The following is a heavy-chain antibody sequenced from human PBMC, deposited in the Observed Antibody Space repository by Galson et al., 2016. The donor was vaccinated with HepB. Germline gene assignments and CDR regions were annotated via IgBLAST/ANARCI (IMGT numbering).Heavy chain of an antibody. Sequence: SLRLSCAASGFTFSSYSMNWVRQAPGKGLESVAFIWYDGSNKYYADSVKGRFTISRDNSKNTLYLQMNSLRAEDTAVYFCAKEMVRGVFTNNWFGTWGQGTQVSVSS. CDR3: AKEMVRGVFTNNWFGT. CDR1: GFTFSSYS. J-gene: IGHJ5*02. V-gene: IGHV3-33*06. D-gene: IGHD3-10*01. CDR2: IWYDGSNK.